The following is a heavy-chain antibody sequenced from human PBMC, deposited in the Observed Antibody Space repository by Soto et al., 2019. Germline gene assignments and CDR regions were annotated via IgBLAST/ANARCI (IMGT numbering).Heavy chain of an antibody. Sequence: QVQLVESGGGVVQPGRSLRLSCAASGFTFSSYGMHWVRQAPGKGLEWVALIWHDGSNTFYVDSVRGRFDISRDNSKNTLYLQMNSLRADDTAVSYWARGLVGNFIDYWGQGTLVTVSS. D-gene: IGHD1-7*01. CDR1: GFTFSSYG. V-gene: IGHV3-33*01. CDR2: IWHDGSNT. CDR3: ARGLVGNFIDY. J-gene: IGHJ4*02.